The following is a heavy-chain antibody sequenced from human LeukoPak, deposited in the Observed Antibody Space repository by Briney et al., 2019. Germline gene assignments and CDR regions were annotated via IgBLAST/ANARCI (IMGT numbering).Heavy chain of an antibody. J-gene: IGHJ4*02. V-gene: IGHV3-72*01. CDR3: TRAGGSHSPLVF. CDR2: TRNKANSYTT. Sequence: PGGSLRLSCATSGFSFTDYPMDWVRQTPGKGLEWVGRTRNKANSYTTEYAASVKGRFTISRDESKNSLYLQMNSLKTEDTAVYYCTRAGGSHSPLVFWGQGTLVTVSS. CDR1: GFSFTDYP. D-gene: IGHD1-26*01.